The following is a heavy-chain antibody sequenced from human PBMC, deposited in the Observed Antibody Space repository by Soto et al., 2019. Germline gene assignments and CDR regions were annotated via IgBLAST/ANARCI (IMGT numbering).Heavy chain of an antibody. CDR2: IRIKVNDYAT. CDR3: TNGMDV. V-gene: IGHV3-73*02. J-gene: IGHJ6*02. CDR1: GFTFSDSA. Sequence: EVQLVESGGGLVQPGGSPRLSCAASGFTFSDSAVHWVRQASGRGLEWVGRIRIKVNDYATAYTTSVKGRFTISRDDSKNTAFLQMHSLKNEDTAVYYCTNGMDVWGQGTTVTVSS.